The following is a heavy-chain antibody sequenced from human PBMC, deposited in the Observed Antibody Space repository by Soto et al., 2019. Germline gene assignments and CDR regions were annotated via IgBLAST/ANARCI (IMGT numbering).Heavy chain of an antibody. D-gene: IGHD3-22*01. Sequence: QVQLQESGPGLVKPSQTLSLTCTVSGGSISSGGYYWSWIRQHPGKGLEWIGYIYYSGSTYYNPSXXXRXXISVDTSKNQFSLKLSSVTAAATAVYYCAIYDSSGSRGFQHWGQGTLVTVSS. CDR2: IYYSGST. V-gene: IGHV4-31*03. CDR3: AIYDSSGSRGFQH. J-gene: IGHJ1*01. CDR1: GGSISSGGYY.